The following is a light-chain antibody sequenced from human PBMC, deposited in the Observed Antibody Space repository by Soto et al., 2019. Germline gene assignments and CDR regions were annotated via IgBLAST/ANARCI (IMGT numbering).Light chain of an antibody. CDR3: SSWDDSLNGRV. V-gene: IGLV1-44*01. Sequence: QSVLTQPPSASGTPGQRVTISCSGSGSNIGSNPVYWYQQLPGTAPKLLIYSNNQRPSGVPDRFSGSKSGTSASLAISGLRSEDEADYYCSSWDDSLNGRVFGGGTKVTVL. J-gene: IGLJ3*02. CDR2: SNN. CDR1: GSNIGSNP.